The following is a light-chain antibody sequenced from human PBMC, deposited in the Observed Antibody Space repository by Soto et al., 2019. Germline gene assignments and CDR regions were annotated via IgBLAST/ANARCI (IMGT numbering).Light chain of an antibody. Sequence: QSALTQPASVSGSPGQSITISCTGTSSDVGSHKLVSWYQQYPGKAPKLIIFEASKRPSGVSDRFSGSMSGSTASLTISGLQAEDEADYYCCSNADGSTYVFGTGTQLTVL. J-gene: IGLJ7*01. CDR2: EAS. V-gene: IGLV2-23*01. CDR1: SSDVGSHKL. CDR3: CSNADGSTYV.